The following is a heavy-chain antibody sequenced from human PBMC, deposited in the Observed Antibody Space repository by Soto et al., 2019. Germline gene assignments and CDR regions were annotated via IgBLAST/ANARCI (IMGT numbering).Heavy chain of an antibody. V-gene: IGHV3-23*01. CDR1: GFTFSSYA. CDR2: ISGSGGST. CDR3: ATDIALSLWFGELFLGATHNWFDP. J-gene: IGHJ5*02. Sequence: GGSLRLSCAASGFTFSSYAMSWVRQAPGQGLGWVSAISGSGGSTYYADSVKGRCTISRDNSKNTLYLQMNSLRAEDTAVYYCATDIALSLWFGELFLGATHNWFDPWGQGTLVTVSS. D-gene: IGHD3-10*01.